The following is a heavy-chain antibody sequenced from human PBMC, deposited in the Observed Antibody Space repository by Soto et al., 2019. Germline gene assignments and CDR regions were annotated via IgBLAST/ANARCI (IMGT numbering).Heavy chain of an antibody. CDR2: IWYDGSNK. CDR3: ARDGHIGIPSYYMDV. J-gene: IGHJ6*03. D-gene: IGHD2-21*01. V-gene: IGHV3-33*01. Sequence: GGSLRLSCAASGFTFSSYGMHWVRQAPGKGLEWVAVIWYDGSNKYYADSVKGRFTISRDNSKNTLYLQMNSLRAEDTAVYYCARDGHIGIPSYYMDVWGKGTTVTVSS. CDR1: GFTFSSYG.